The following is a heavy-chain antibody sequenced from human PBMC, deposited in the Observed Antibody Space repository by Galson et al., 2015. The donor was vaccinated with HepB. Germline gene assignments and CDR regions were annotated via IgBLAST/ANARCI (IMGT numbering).Heavy chain of an antibody. CDR1: GFTFSSYG. V-gene: IGHV3-30*02. D-gene: IGHD2-15*01. Sequence: SLRLSCAASGFTFSSYGMHWVRQAPGKGLGWVAFIRYDGSDKYYADSVKGRFTISRDNSKNTLYLQMNSLRAEDTAVYYCAKDLWVVVVVAATALDYWGQGALVTVSS. J-gene: IGHJ4*02. CDR3: AKDLWVVVVVAATALDY. CDR2: IRYDGSDK.